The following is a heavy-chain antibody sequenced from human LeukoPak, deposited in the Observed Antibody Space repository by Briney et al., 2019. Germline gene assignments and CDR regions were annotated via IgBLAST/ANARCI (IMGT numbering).Heavy chain of an antibody. J-gene: IGHJ4*02. D-gene: IGHD2/OR15-2a*01. Sequence: SETLSLTCTVSGGSIGSYYWSWIRQPPGKGLEWIGYIYYSGSTNYNPSLKSRVTISVDTSKNQFSLKLSSVTAADTAVYYCAREVIGDYIDHWGQGTLVTVSS. V-gene: IGHV4-59*01. CDR3: AREVIGDYIDH. CDR2: IYYSGST. CDR1: GGSIGSYY.